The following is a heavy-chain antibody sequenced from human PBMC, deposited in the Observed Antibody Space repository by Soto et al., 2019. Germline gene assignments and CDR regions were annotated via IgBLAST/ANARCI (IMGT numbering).Heavy chain of an antibody. CDR2: MYHSGST. CDR1: GGSLISGTYS. D-gene: IGHD4-17*01. V-gene: IGHV4-30-2*01. Sequence: LQLQESGSGLVKPSQTLSLTCAVSGGSLISGTYSWTWIRQPPGKGLEWIGYMYHSGSTYYNPSLTSRVSISADRSKNQFSLKLSSVTAADTAVYYWVVGVTTVTTYDYWGQGALVTVSS. CDR3: VVGVTTVTTYDY. J-gene: IGHJ4*02.